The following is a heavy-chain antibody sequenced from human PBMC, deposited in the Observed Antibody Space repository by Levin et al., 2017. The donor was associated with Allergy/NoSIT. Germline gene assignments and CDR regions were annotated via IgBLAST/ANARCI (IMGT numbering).Heavy chain of an antibody. CDR1: GFTFSSYA. J-gene: IGHJ6*02. D-gene: IGHD2-2*01. CDR2: TSDSGGST. Sequence: GGSLRLSCAASGFTFSSYAMNWVRQAPGKGLEWVSGTSDSGGSTYYADSVKGRFTISRDHSKNTLYLQVNSLRAEDTALYYCANDLSAVPAANYYYAMDVWGPGTTVTVSS. CDR3: ANDLSAVPAANYYYAMDV. V-gene: IGHV3-23*01.